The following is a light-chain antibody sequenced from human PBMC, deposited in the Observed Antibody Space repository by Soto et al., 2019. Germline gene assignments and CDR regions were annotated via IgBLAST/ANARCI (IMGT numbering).Light chain of an antibody. CDR3: QHYGTSLYT. Sequence: DIVLTQSPGTLSLSPGERATLSCRASQIISSTYLGWYQQKPGQAPRLLIYGASSRATGIPDRFSGSGSGTVFTLTISRLEPEDFAVYYCQHYGTSLYTFGQGTKLEIK. CDR2: GAS. V-gene: IGKV3-20*01. J-gene: IGKJ2*01. CDR1: QIISSTY.